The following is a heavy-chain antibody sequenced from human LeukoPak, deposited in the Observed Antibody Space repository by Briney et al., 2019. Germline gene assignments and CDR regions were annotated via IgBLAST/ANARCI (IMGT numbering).Heavy chain of an antibody. D-gene: IGHD5-24*01. CDR3: ARDGDGYNHYFDY. CDR2: ISSSSSYT. CDR1: GFTFSDYH. J-gene: IGHJ4*02. Sequence: GGSLRLSCAASGFTFSDYHMSWIRQAPGKGLEWVSYISSSSSYTNYADSVKGRFTISRDNAKNSLYLQMNSLRAEDTAVYYCARDGDGYNHYFDYWGQGTLVTVSS. V-gene: IGHV3-11*05.